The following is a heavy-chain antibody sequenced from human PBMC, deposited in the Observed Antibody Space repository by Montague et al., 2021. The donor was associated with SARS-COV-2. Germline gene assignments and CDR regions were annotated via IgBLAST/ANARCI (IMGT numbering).Heavy chain of an antibody. CDR3: VYRDYYYYYGMDV. Sequence: SETLSLTCAVSGGSISSSNWWSWVRQPPGKGLEWIGDIYHSGSTNYNPSLKSRVTISVDTSKNQFSLKLSSVTAAATAVYYCVYRDYYYYYGMDVWGQGTTVTVSS. V-gene: IGHV4-4*02. D-gene: IGHD5-12*01. CDR1: GGSISSSNW. J-gene: IGHJ6*02. CDR2: IYHSGST.